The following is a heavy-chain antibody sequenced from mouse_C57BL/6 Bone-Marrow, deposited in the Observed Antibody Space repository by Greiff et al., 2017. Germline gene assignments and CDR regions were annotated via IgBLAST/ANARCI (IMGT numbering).Heavy chain of an antibody. CDR3: ARDPYDYDAWFAY. V-gene: IGHV3-6*01. CDR1: GYSITSGYY. Sequence: EVHLVESGPGLVKPSQSLSLTCSVTGYSITSGYYWNWIRQFPGNKLEWMGYISYDGSNNYNPSLKNRISITRDTSKNQFFLKLNSVTTEDTATYYCARDPYDYDAWFAYWGQGTLVTVSA. CDR2: ISYDGSN. D-gene: IGHD2-4*01. J-gene: IGHJ3*01.